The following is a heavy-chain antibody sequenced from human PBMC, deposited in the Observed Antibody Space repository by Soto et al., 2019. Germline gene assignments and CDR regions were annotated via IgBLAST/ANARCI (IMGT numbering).Heavy chain of an antibody. Sequence: SETLSLTCTVSGGSISSSSYYWGWIRQPPGKGLEWIGSIYYSGSTYYNPSLKSRVTISVDTSKNQFSLKLSSVTAADTAVYYCARHLYCSSSICYAGGLYFDYWGQGTPVTVPS. CDR1: GGSISSSSYY. CDR3: ARHLYCSSSICYAGGLYFDY. J-gene: IGHJ4*02. D-gene: IGHD2-2*01. V-gene: IGHV4-39*01. CDR2: IYYSGST.